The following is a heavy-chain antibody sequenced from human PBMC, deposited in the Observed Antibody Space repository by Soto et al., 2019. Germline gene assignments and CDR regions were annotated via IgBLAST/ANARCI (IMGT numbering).Heavy chain of an antibody. Sequence: SQTLSLTCAISGDSLSTNGVAWNWIRQSPSRGLEWLGRTYYRSKWYNDYAISVESRITSNPDTSKNQFSLQLTSVTPEDTAIYYCARGINNAFDIWGQGTVVTVSS. CDR2: TYYRSKWYN. V-gene: IGHV6-1*01. J-gene: IGHJ3*02. CDR1: GDSLSTNGVA. CDR3: ARGINNAFDI. D-gene: IGHD3-10*01.